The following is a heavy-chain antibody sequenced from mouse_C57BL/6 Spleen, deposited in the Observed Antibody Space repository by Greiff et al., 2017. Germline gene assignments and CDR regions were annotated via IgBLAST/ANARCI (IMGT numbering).Heavy chain of an antibody. J-gene: IGHJ3*01. V-gene: IGHV14-4*01. CDR3: TTSNWDVAWFAY. Sequence: VQLKESGAELVRPGASVKLSCTASGFNIKDDYMHWVKQRPEQGLEWIGWIDPENGDTEYASKFQGKATITADTSSNTAYLQLSSLTSEDTAVYYCTTSNWDVAWFAYWGQGTLVTVSA. CDR2: IDPENGDT. D-gene: IGHD4-1*01. CDR1: GFNIKDDY.